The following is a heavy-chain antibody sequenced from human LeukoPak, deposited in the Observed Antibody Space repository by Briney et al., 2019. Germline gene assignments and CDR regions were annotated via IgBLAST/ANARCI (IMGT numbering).Heavy chain of an antibody. CDR1: GFTFSSYG. D-gene: IGHD3-10*01. Sequence: SGGSLRLSCAASGFTFSSYGMHWVRQAPGKGLEWVSRINNDGGDTIYADSVTGRFTSSRDNAKNTLYLQMNSLRAEDTAVYYCARGLYGPDYWGQGTLVTVSS. CDR3: ARGLYGPDY. V-gene: IGHV3-74*01. J-gene: IGHJ4*02. CDR2: INNDGGDT.